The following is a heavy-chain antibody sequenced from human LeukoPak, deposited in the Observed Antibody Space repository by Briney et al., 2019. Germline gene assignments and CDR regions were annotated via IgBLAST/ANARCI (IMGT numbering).Heavy chain of an antibody. Sequence: GGSLRLSCAASGFTFSSYAMTWVRQAPGKGLEWVSTISGSGGSTSYADSVKGRFTISRDNSKHTLYLQMNSLRAEDTAVYYCTTEVLEGATDGTFDIWGQGTMVTVSS. CDR1: GFTFSSYA. J-gene: IGHJ3*02. D-gene: IGHD1-26*01. V-gene: IGHV3-23*01. CDR3: TTEVLEGATDGTFDI. CDR2: ISGSGGST.